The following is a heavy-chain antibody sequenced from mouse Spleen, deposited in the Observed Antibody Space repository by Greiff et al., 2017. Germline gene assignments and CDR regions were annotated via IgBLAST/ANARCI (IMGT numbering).Heavy chain of an antibody. D-gene: IGHD2-1*01. V-gene: IGHV3-6*01. CDR1: GYSITSGYY. CDR3: ASYGNFFDY. J-gene: IGHJ2*01. CDR2: ISYDGSN. Sequence: ESGPGLVKPSQSLSLTCSVTGYSITSGYYWKWIRQFPGNKLEWMGYISYDGSNNYNPSLKNRISITRDTSKNQFFLKLNSVTTEDTATYYCASYGNFFDYWGQGTTLTVSS.